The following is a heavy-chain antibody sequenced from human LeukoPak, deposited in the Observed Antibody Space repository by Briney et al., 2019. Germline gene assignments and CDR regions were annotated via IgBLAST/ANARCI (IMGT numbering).Heavy chain of an antibody. V-gene: IGHV3-21*01. D-gene: IGHD6-13*01. Sequence: GGSLRLSCAASRFTFSSYAMSWVRQAPGKGLEWVSSISNNSSSIYYADSVKGRLTISRDNAKNSLYLQMNSLRAEDTAVYYCARRRSSWENYYYMDVWGKGTTVTVSS. CDR2: ISNNSSSI. J-gene: IGHJ6*03. CDR3: ARRRSSWENYYYMDV. CDR1: RFTFSSYA.